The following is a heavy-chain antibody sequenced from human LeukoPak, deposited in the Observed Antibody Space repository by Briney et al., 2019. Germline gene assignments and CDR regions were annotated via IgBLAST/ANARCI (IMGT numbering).Heavy chain of an antibody. J-gene: IGHJ4*02. CDR3: ARDPPSSGSYDFDY. CDR2: INPNSGGT. CDR1: GYTFTGYY. Sequence: GASVKVSCKASGYTFTGYYMHWVRQAPGQGLEWMGWINPNSGGTNYAQKFQGRVTMTRDTSISTAYMELSRLRSDDTAVYYCARDPPSSGSYDFDYWGQGTLVTVSS. D-gene: IGHD3-10*01. V-gene: IGHV1-2*02.